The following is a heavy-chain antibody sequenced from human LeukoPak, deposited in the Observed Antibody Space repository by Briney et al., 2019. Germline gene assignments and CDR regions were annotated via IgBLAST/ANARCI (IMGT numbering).Heavy chain of an antibody. J-gene: IGHJ6*02. Sequence: GGSLRLSCAASGFTFSSYSMNWVRQAPGKGLEWVSSISSSSSYIYYADSVKGRFTISRDNAKNSLYLQMNSLRAEDTAVYYCARDLWTSRDYYGMDVWGQGTTVTVSS. D-gene: IGHD2/OR15-2a*01. CDR3: ARDLWTSRDYYGMDV. CDR1: GFTFSSYS. V-gene: IGHV3-21*01. CDR2: ISSSSSYI.